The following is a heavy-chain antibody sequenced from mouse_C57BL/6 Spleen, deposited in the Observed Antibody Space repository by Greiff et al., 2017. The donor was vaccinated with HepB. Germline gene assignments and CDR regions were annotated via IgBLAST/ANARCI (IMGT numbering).Heavy chain of an antibody. J-gene: IGHJ4*01. CDR3: ARYYGYAMDY. CDR1: GYTFTSYW. Sequence: QVHVKQPGAELVMPGASVKLSCKASGYTFTSYWMHWVKQRPGQGLEWIGEIDPSDSYTNYNQKFKGKSTLTVDKSSSTAYMQLSSLTSEDSAVYYCARYYGYAMDYWGQGTSVTVSS. CDR2: IDPSDSYT. V-gene: IGHV1-69*01. D-gene: IGHD1-1*01.